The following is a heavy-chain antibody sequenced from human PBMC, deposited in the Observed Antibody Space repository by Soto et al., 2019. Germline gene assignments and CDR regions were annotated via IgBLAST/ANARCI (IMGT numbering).Heavy chain of an antibody. CDR3: AAGRNYYDSSGYSVPYYYGMDV. J-gene: IGHJ6*02. V-gene: IGHV1-58*01. CDR1: GCTFTSSA. Sequence: ASLKVSCKASGCTFTSSAVQWVRQARGQRLEWIGWIVVGSGNTNYAQKFQERVTITRDMSTSTAYMELSSLRSEDTAVYYCAAGRNYYDSSGYSVPYYYGMDVWGQGTTVTVSS. CDR2: IVVGSGNT. D-gene: IGHD3-22*01.